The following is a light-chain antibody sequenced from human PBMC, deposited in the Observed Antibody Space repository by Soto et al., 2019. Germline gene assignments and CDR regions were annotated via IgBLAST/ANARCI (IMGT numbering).Light chain of an antibody. Sequence: DIVMTQSPDSLAVSLGERATIKCKSSQSVLFTSNNKNYLAWFQQKPRQPPKLLVSWASTRESGVPDRFSGSGSGPDFTLTISSLQAEDVAVYYCQQYYTTPLTFGGGTKVEIK. V-gene: IGKV4-1*01. CDR1: QSVLFTSNNKNY. CDR2: WAS. J-gene: IGKJ4*02. CDR3: QQYYTTPLT.